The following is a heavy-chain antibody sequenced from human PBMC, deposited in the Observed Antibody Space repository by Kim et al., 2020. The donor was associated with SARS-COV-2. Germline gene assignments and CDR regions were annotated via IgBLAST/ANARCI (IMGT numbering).Heavy chain of an antibody. V-gene: IGHV3-33*05. CDR2: ISYDGSYK. Sequence: GGYLRLSCAASGFTFSGHAMHWVRQAPGKGLEWGAFISYDGSYKYYVDSVRGRFTISRDNSINTLYLDMKSLRVEDTAIYYCARVVRQHPDGELTSHYAMDVWGQGATVTVSS. J-gene: IGHJ6*02. CDR1: GFTFSGHA. CDR3: ARVVRQHPDGELTSHYAMDV. D-gene: IGHD3-10*01.